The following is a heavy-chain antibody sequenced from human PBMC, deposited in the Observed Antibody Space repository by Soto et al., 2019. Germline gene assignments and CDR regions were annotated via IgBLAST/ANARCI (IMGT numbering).Heavy chain of an antibody. CDR3: AKNGLVGPTGVDV. V-gene: IGHV3-23*01. Sequence: EVQLLESGGDLVQPGGSLRLSCAASGLTFTNYAMSWVRQAPGKGLECVSTITSSGYVPHYADSVKGRFTISRDNSKNTLYLQMNSRIADDTAVYYCAKNGLVGPTGVDVGGQGTTVSVS. CDR2: ITSSGYVP. J-gene: IGHJ6*02. D-gene: IGHD2-8*01. CDR1: GLTFTNYA.